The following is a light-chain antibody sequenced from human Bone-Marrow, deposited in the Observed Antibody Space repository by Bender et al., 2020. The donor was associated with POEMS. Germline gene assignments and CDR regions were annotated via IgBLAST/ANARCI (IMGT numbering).Light chain of an antibody. V-gene: IGLV2-14*03. CDR3: CSYAGSYTYV. CDR2: DVS. J-gene: IGLJ1*01. Sequence: QSALTQPASVSGSPGQSITISCTGISSDVGDYNYVSWYQQHPGKAPKLIIYDVSDRPSGISNRFSGSKSGNTASLTISGLQAEDEADYYCCSYAGSYTYVFGTGTKVTVL. CDR1: SSDVGDYNY.